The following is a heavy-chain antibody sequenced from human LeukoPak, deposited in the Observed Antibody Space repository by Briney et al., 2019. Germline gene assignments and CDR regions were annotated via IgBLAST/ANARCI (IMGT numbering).Heavy chain of an antibody. D-gene: IGHD2-8*01. CDR3: ARGYCTNAVCSLGPTQA. V-gene: IGHV4-34*01. J-gene: IGHJ4*02. CDR2: TNHSGST. Sequence: SETLSLTCAVYGGSFSGYYWSWIRQPPGKGLEWIGETNHSGSTNYNPSLKSPVTISLDTSKNQLSLNLSSVTAADTAIYYCARGYCTNAVCSLGPTQAWGQGTLVTVSS. CDR1: GGSFSGYY.